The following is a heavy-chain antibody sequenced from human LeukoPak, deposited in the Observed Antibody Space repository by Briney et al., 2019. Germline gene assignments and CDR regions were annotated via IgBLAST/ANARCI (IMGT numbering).Heavy chain of an antibody. V-gene: IGHV3-9*01. CDR3: AKDTGSGWYIFRGNYFDY. CDR2: ISWNSGSI. Sequence: PGRSLRLSCAASGFTFDDYARHWVRQAPGKGLEWVSGISWNSGSIGYADSVKGRFTISRDNAKNSLYLQMNSLRAEDTALYYCAKDTGSGWYIFRGNYFDYWGQGTLVTVSS. CDR1: GFTFDDYA. J-gene: IGHJ4*02. D-gene: IGHD6-19*01.